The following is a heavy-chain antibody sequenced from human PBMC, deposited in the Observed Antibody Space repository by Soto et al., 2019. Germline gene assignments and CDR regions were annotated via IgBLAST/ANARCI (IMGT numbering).Heavy chain of an antibody. Sequence: QITLKESGPTLVKPTQTLTLTCTFSGFSLSTSGAGVGWIRQPPGKALEWLALIYWNDDKRYSPSLKSRLTITKDTSKNQVVLTMTNMDPVDTATYYCAHSRRDGYNYYYYYYGMDVWGQGTTVTVSS. CDR3: AHSRRDGYNYYYYYYGMDV. CDR1: GFSLSTSGAG. D-gene: IGHD5-12*01. CDR2: IYWNDDK. V-gene: IGHV2-5*01. J-gene: IGHJ6*02.